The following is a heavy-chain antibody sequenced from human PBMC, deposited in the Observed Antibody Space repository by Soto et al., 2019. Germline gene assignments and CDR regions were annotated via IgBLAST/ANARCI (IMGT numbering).Heavy chain of an antibody. Sequence: ASVKVSCKASGYTFTGHYIHWVRQAPEQGPEWMGEIGPESGATRYAQKFQGRVTMTRDTSITTVYMELKNLSPEDTAVYYCGRGRSGQIGVFYWGQGTPVTISS. CDR1: GYTFTGHY. J-gene: IGHJ4*02. D-gene: IGHD1-26*01. V-gene: IGHV1-2*02. CDR3: GRGRSGQIGVFY. CDR2: IGPESGAT.